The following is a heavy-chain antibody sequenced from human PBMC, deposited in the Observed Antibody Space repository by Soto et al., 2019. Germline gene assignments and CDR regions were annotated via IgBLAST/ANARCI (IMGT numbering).Heavy chain of an antibody. D-gene: IGHD2-8*02. CDR2: IIPISGTT. CDR1: GGTFNNYA. V-gene: IGHV1-69*06. J-gene: IGHJ4*02. CDR3: ARWGGLSCSGAVCFKKPFDY. Sequence: QVQLVQSGAEVKRPASSMKVSCKPSGGTFNNYAINWVRQAPGQGLEWMGAIIPISGTTKYAQKFQGRVTITADKSTSTVYMDLSSLRCEDTAVYYCARWGGLSCSGAVCFKKPFDYWGQGTLVTVSS.